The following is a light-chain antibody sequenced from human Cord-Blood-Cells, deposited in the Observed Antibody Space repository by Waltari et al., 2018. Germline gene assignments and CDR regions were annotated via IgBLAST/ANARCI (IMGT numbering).Light chain of an antibody. J-gene: IGLJ1*01. CDR1: SSDVGGYNS. CDR3: CSYAGSYTYV. Sequence: QSALTQPRSVSGSPGQSVTISCTGTSSDVGGYNSVSWYHQHPATAPKLMIYDVSKRPSGVPDRFSGSKSGNTASLTISGLQAEDEADYYCCSYAGSYTYVFGTGTKVTVL. CDR2: DVS. V-gene: IGLV2-11*01.